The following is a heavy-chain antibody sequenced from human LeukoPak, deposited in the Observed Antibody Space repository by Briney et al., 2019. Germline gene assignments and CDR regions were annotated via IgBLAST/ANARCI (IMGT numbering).Heavy chain of an antibody. Sequence: ASVKVSCKASGYTFTSYDINWVRQATGQGLEWMGWINPNSGGTNYAQKFQGRVTMTRDTSISTAYMELSRLRSDDTAVYYCAKGDLITMVRGVIKGIDYWGQGTLVTVSS. CDR1: GYTFTSYD. CDR2: INPNSGGT. V-gene: IGHV1-2*02. CDR3: AKGDLITMVRGVIKGIDY. J-gene: IGHJ4*02. D-gene: IGHD3-10*01.